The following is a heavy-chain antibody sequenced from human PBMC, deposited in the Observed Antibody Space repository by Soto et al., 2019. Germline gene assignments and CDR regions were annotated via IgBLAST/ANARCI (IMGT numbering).Heavy chain of an antibody. V-gene: IGHV4-4*07. CDR1: GGSISSYY. D-gene: IGHD6-6*01. Sequence: QVQLQESGPGLVKPSETLSLTCTVSGGSISSYYWSWIGQPAGKGLEWIGRIYTSGSTNYNPTLKSRVTLSVDTSKTQFYLKLSSVTAADTAVDYCERVMEQLALDYWGQGTLVTVSS. J-gene: IGHJ4*02. CDR2: IYTSGST. CDR3: ERVMEQLALDY.